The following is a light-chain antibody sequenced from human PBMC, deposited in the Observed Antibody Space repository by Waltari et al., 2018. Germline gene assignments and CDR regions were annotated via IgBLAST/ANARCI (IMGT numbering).Light chain of an antibody. Sequence: QSALTQPRSVSGSPGQSVAISCTGTSSDVGGYNYVSWYQQHPGKAPKLMIYDVTKRPAGVPDRFSVSKSGNPASLTISGLQADDEADYCCCSYAGPFGGGTKLTVL. CDR3: CSYAGP. V-gene: IGLV2-11*01. CDR2: DVT. J-gene: IGLJ2*01. CDR1: SSDVGGYNY.